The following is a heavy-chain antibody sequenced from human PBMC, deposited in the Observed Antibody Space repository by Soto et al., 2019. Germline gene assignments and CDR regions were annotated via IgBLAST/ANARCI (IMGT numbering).Heavy chain of an antibody. D-gene: IGHD3-9*01. V-gene: IGHV4-39*01. J-gene: IGHJ4*02. CDR2: IYSSGSP. Sequence: QLQLQESGPGLVKPSETLSLTCTVSGGSISSSSYYWGWIRQPPGKGLEWIGSIYSSGSPYYNPSLTSRVTKSVDTLKNQFSRTLGSGTAADTAVYYCARHSLGLGYWGQGTLVTVSS. CDR3: ARHSLGLGY. CDR1: GGSISSSSYY.